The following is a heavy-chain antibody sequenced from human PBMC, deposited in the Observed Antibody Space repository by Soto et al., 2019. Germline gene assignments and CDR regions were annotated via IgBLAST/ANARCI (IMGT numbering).Heavy chain of an antibody. D-gene: IGHD3-22*01. V-gene: IGHV4-38-2*01. CDR1: GYSISSGYY. CDR2: TYHGGST. CDR3: ARVGPWVPYYYDSSPYTFENWFDP. Sequence: PSETLSLTCAVSGYSISSGYYWGWLRQPPGKGLEWIGSTYHGGSTYYNPSLNSRVTLSIDMANNHVSLLLNSMTAADTAVYYCARVGPWVPYYYDSSPYTFENWFDPWGQGTLVTVSS. J-gene: IGHJ5*02.